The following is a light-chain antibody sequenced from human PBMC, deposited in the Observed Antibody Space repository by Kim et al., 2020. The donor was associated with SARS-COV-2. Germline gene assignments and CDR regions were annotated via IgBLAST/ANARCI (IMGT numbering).Light chain of an antibody. CDR2: DNS. Sequence: QSVLTQPPSVSGAPGQRVTISCTGSSCNIGAGYDVHWYQQLPGTAPKLLIYDNSNRPSGVPNRFSGSKSGNSASLAITGLQAEDEADYYCHSYDSSRSGWVFGGGTQLTVL. V-gene: IGLV1-40*01. CDR3: HSYDSSRSGWV. CDR1: SCNIGAGYD. J-gene: IGLJ3*02.